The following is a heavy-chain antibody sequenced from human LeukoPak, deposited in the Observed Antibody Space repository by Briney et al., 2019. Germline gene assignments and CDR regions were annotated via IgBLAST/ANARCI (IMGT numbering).Heavy chain of an antibody. J-gene: IGHJ6*03. V-gene: IGHV4-34*01. Sequence: SETLSLTCAVYGGSLSGYYWSWIRQPPGKGLEWIGEINHSGSTNYNPSLKSRVTISVDTSKNQFSLKLSSVTAADTAVYYCANRAVTKRYYYYYYMDVWGKGTTVTISS. CDR1: GGSLSGYY. CDR3: ANRAVTKRYYYYYYMDV. CDR2: INHSGST. D-gene: IGHD2-8*01.